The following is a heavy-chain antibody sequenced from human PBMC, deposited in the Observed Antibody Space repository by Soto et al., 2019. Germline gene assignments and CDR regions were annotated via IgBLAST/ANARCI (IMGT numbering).Heavy chain of an antibody. CDR3: ARPTHGSGRVDAFDI. CDR1: GGSISSGDYY. Sequence: PSETLSLTCTVSGGSISSGDYYWSWIRQPPGKGLEWIGYIYYSGSTYYNPSLKSRVTISADTSKNQFSLKLSSVTAADTAVYYCARPTHGSGRVDAFDIWGQGTMVTVSS. CDR2: IYYSGST. J-gene: IGHJ3*02. D-gene: IGHD2-15*01. V-gene: IGHV4-30-4*01.